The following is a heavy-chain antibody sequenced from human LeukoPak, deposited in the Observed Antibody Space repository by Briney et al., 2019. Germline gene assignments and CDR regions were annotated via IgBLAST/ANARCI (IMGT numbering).Heavy chain of an antibody. CDR3: ARHYDSTAYSLDY. Sequence: PGGSLRLSCAASGFTFSSYWMTWVRPAPGEGLEWVANIKQDGSQKYYLDSVKGRFTISRDNTKESLFLQMNSLRAEDTAVYYCARHYDSTAYSLDYWGQGTLVTVSS. J-gene: IGHJ4*02. D-gene: IGHD3-22*01. CDR1: GFTFSSYW. CDR2: IKQDGSQK. V-gene: IGHV3-7*01.